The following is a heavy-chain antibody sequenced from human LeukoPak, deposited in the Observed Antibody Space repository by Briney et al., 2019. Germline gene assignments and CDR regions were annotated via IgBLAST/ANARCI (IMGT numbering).Heavy chain of an antibody. CDR2: INHSGST. Sequence: SETLSLTCAVYGGSFSGYYWSWIRQPPGKGLEWIGEINHSGSTNYNPSRKGRVTISVATSKNQFSLILSSVTAADTDVYYCARGRYCTNGVCYTRGFDYWGQGTLVTVSS. V-gene: IGHV4-34*01. CDR1: GGSFSGYY. J-gene: IGHJ4*02. D-gene: IGHD2-8*01. CDR3: ARGRYCTNGVCYTRGFDY.